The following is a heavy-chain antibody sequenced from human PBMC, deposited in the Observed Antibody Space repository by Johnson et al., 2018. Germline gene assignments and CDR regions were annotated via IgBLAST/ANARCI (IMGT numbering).Heavy chain of an antibody. Sequence: EVQLVESGGGLVQPGRSLRLSCAASGFTFDDYAMHWVRQAPGQGLAWVSGISWNSGSIGYADSVSGRFTISRDNAKNSLYLQMNSLRAEDTALSYCAKDRVLRFLEWLGVYYYYMDVWGKGTTVTVSS. D-gene: IGHD3-3*01. CDR3: AKDRVLRFLEWLGVYYYYMDV. J-gene: IGHJ6*03. CDR2: ISWNSGSI. V-gene: IGHV3-9*01. CDR1: GFTFDDYA.